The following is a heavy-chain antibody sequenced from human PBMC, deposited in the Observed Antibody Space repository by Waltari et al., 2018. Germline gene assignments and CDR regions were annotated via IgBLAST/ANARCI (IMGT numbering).Heavy chain of an antibody. CDR1: GYTFTSYD. CDR2: RNPNSGNT. V-gene: IGHV1-8*01. D-gene: IGHD1-26*01. J-gene: IGHJ4*02. Sequence: QVQLVQSGAEVKKPGASVKVSCKASGYTFTSYDINWVRQATGQGLEWMGWRNPNSGNTGYAQKFQGRVTMTRNTSISTAYMELSSLRSEDTAVYYCAIVREKKLAIVGALGFDYWGQGTLVTVSS. CDR3: AIVREKKLAIVGALGFDY.